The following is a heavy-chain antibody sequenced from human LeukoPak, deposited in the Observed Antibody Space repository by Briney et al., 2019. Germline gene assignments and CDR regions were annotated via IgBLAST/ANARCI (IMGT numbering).Heavy chain of an antibody. D-gene: IGHD6-13*01. V-gene: IGHV1-46*01. CDR2: INPSGGTA. J-gene: IGHJ4*02. CDR1: GYTFTLYY. Sequence: ASVWLPCKASGYTFTLYYMHWVRQAPGQGLEWMGIINPSGGTANYAQKFQGRVTVTRDTSTSTVYMELSSLRSEDTAVYYCARDLFSSSWYGPYYFDYWGKGTLVTVSS. CDR3: ARDLFSSSWYGPYYFDY.